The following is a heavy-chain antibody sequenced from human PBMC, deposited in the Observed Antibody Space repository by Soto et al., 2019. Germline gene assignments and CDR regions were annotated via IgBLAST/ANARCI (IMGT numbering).Heavy chain of an antibody. J-gene: IGHJ4*02. V-gene: IGHV3-23*01. Sequence: EVQLLESGGGLVQPGGSLRLSCAASGFTFSTYAMNWVRQAPGKGLEWVSSVGSTGESTYYADSVKGRFTVSRDNSENTLFLQINSLRAEDTSVYYCTKDGGGSSCYVIDYWGQGTLVTVSS. D-gene: IGHD6-13*01. CDR1: GFTFSTYA. CDR2: VGSTGEST. CDR3: TKDGGGSSCYVIDY.